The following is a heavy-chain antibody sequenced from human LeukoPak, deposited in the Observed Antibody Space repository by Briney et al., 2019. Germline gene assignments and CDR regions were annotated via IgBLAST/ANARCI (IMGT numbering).Heavy chain of an antibody. CDR2: ISGSGGST. V-gene: IGHV3-23*01. CDR1: GFTFSSYA. D-gene: IGHD2-21*02. Sequence: PGGSLRLSCAASGFTFSSYAMSWVRQAPGKGLEWVSAISGSGGSTYYADSVKGRFTISRDNSKNTLYLQMNSLRAEDTAVYYCAKDVIVVVTAPNDYFDYWGQGTLVTVSS. J-gene: IGHJ4*02. CDR3: AKDVIVVVTAPNDYFDY.